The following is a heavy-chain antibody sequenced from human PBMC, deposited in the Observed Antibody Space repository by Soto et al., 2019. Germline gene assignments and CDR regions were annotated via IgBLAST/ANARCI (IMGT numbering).Heavy chain of an antibody. D-gene: IGHD1-26*01. CDR2: ISESGTIT. CDR3: AKGGRRRGSYPPLDY. Sequence: PGGSLRLSCAAFGFTFTSYAMTWVRQAPGKGLEWVSAISESGTITYHADSVRGRFTISRDNSKNTVYLQMTSLRAGDTAVYFCAKGGRRRGSYPPLDYWGQGXLVTVYS. J-gene: IGHJ4*02. CDR1: GFTFTSYA. V-gene: IGHV3-23*01.